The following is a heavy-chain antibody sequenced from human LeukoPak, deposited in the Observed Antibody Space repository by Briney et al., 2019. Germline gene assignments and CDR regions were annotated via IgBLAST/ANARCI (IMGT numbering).Heavy chain of an antibody. D-gene: IGHD3-3*01. CDR2: ISAYNGNT. CDR1: GYTFTSYG. V-gene: IGHV1-18*01. CDR3: ARDGAQGEGFLEWFSSDYYYYYYMDV. Sequence: ASVKVSCKASGYTFTSYGISWVRQAPGQGLEWMGWISAYNGNTNYAQKLQGRVTMTTDTSTSTAYMELRSLRSDDTAVYYCARDGAQGEGFLEWFSSDYYYYYYMDVWGKGTTVTVSS. J-gene: IGHJ6*03.